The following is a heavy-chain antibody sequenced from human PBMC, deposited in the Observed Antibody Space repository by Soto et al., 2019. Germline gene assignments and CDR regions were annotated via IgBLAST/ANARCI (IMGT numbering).Heavy chain of an antibody. Sequence: GESLKISCKGSGFTFTSYWIAWVRQMPGKGLEWMGIIYPGDSDSSYSPSFQGQVTISADKSINTAYLHWSSLKASDTAIYYCAKQEGYCSTTTCSNFDYWGQGTRVTVSS. CDR3: AKQEGYCSTTTCSNFDY. V-gene: IGHV5-51*01. CDR1: GFTFTSYW. D-gene: IGHD2-2*01. CDR2: IYPGDSDS. J-gene: IGHJ4*02.